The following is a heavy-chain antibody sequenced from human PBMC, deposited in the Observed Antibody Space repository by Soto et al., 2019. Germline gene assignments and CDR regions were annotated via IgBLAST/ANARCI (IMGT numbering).Heavy chain of an antibody. CDR1: GYTFSRSG. CDR3: ARERRDGYDN. D-gene: IGHD5-12*01. CDR2: INGYNGNT. Sequence: QVQLVQSGAEVKNPGASVKVSCKAPGYTFSRSGISWVRQAPGQGLEWMGWINGYNGNTNYTQKMQGRITMTTETPTSTAYMELRSLRSEDTAVYYCARERRDGYDNWGQGTLVTVSS. J-gene: IGHJ4*02. V-gene: IGHV1-18*01.